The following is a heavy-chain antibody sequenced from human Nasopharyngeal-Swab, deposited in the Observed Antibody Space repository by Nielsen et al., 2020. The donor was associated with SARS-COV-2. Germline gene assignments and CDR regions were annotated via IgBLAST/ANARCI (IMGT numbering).Heavy chain of an antibody. D-gene: IGHD2-21*01. Sequence: SETLSLTCTFTGGSISSYYWSWIRQRTGKGLEWIGYIYYSGSTNYNPSLKSRVTISVDTSKNQFSLKLSSVTAADTAVYYCARVVVGTGGYYYYMDVWGKGTTVTVSS. CDR1: GGSISSYY. CDR3: ARVVVGTGGYYYYMDV. J-gene: IGHJ6*03. V-gene: IGHV4-59*01. CDR2: IYYSGST.